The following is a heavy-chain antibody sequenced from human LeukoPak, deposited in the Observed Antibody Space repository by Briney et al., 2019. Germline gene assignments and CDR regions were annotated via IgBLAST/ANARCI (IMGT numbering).Heavy chain of an antibody. J-gene: IGHJ4*02. CDR2: ISYDGSNK. V-gene: IGHV3-30*18. CDR3: AKDYDGDYVLYY. CDR1: GFTFSSYG. D-gene: IGHD4-17*01. Sequence: PGRSLRLSCAASGFTFSSYGMHWVRQAPGKGLEWVAVISYDGSNKYYADSVKGRFTISRDNSKNTLYLQMNSLRAEDTAVYYCAKDYDGDYVLYYWGQGTLVTVSS.